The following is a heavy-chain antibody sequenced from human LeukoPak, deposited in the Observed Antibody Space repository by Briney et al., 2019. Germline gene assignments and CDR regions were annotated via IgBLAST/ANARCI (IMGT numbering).Heavy chain of an antibody. Sequence: PSETLSLTCTVSGGSISSYYWSWIRQPPGKGLEWIGSIYYSGNTHYNPSLKSRVTISVDTSKNQFSLKLSSVTAADTAVYYCARDSSGWYFDYWGQGTLVTVSS. J-gene: IGHJ4*02. CDR2: IYYSGNT. CDR1: GGSISSYY. CDR3: ARDSSGWYFDY. V-gene: IGHV4-59*05. D-gene: IGHD6-19*01.